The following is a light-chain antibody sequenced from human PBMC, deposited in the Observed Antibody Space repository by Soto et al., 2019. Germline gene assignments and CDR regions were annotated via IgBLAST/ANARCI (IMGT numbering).Light chain of an antibody. CDR1: SSNIGSNT. CDR2: SNN. Sequence: QSVLTQPPSASATPGQRVTISCSGGSSNIGSNTVNWYQQLPGTAPNLLIYSNNHRPAGVPDRFSGSNSGTSASLAISGLQSEDEADYYCAAWDDRLNAVVFGGGTKLTVL. J-gene: IGLJ2*01. V-gene: IGLV1-44*01. CDR3: AAWDDRLNAVV.